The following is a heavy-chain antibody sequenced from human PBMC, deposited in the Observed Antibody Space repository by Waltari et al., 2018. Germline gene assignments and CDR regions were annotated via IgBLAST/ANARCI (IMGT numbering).Heavy chain of an antibody. J-gene: IGHJ5*02. CDR3: ATVLTTVPTYWFDP. D-gene: IGHD4-4*01. CDR2: VETEDSET. V-gene: IGHV1-69-2*01. CDR1: GSTFTDYY. Sequence: EVQLVQSGAEVKKPGATVKISCKASGSTFTDYYIHWVQQAPGKGLEWVGRVETEDSETKYAEKLQGRVTITADTATDTAYMELSSLRSEDTAVYYCATVLTTVPTYWFDPWGQGTLVTVSS.